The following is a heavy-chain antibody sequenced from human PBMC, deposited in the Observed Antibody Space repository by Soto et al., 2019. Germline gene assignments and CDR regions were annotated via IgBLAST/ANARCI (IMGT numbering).Heavy chain of an antibody. CDR3: ARGLYDYVWGSQLDY. CDR1: GFTFSSYA. CDR2: ISYDGSNK. J-gene: IGHJ4*02. V-gene: IGHV3-30-3*01. Sequence: PGGSLRLSCAASGFTFSSYAMHWGRQAPGKGLEWVAVISYDGSNKYYADSVKGRFTISRDNSKNTLYLQMNSLRAENTAVYYCARGLYDYVWGSQLDYWGQGTLVTVSS. D-gene: IGHD3-16*01.